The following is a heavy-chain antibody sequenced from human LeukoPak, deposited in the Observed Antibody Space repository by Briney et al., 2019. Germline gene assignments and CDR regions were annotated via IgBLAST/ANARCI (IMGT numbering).Heavy chain of an antibody. J-gene: IGHJ3*02. Sequence: SETLSLTCTVSGGSINCYYWMWIRQPPGKGLEWIGYIYYSGGTHYNPSLKSRVTMLVDTSKNQFSLKLTAVTAADTAVYYCARHYYDSYLDAFDIWGQGTMVTVSS. D-gene: IGHD3-22*01. CDR3: ARHYYDSYLDAFDI. CDR2: IYYSGGT. CDR1: GGSINCYY. V-gene: IGHV4-59*01.